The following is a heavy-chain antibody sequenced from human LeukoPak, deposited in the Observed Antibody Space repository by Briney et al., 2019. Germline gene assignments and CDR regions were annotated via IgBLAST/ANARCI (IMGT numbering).Heavy chain of an antibody. J-gene: IGHJ4*02. Sequence: GGSLRLSCAASGFTFSSYNMNWVRQAPGKGLEWVSAISGSGGSTYYADSVKGRFTISRDNSKNTLYLQMNSLRAEDTAVYYCAGVRGVIPYFDYWGQGTLVTVSS. CDR1: GFTFSSYN. V-gene: IGHV3-23*01. D-gene: IGHD3-10*01. CDR2: ISGSGGST. CDR3: AGVRGVIPYFDY.